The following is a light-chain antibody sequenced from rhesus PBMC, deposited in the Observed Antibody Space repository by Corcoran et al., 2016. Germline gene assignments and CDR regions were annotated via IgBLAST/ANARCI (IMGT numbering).Light chain of an antibody. V-gene: IGKV3-40*03. Sequence: IVMTQSPATLSLSPGETATLSCWASESVGSYLAWYQQKPGRAPNLLVHSASFRARGIPDRFSGSGSRTEFTLTISSLEPEDVGVYHCQQYSDLYTFGQGTKVEIK. J-gene: IGKJ2*01. CDR2: SAS. CDR3: QQYSDLYT. CDR1: ESVGSY.